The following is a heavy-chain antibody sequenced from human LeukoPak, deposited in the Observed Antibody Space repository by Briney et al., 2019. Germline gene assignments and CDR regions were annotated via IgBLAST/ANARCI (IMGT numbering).Heavy chain of an antibody. CDR3: AKVIAVAGTEDY. CDR1: GFTFSSYA. CDR2: ISGSGGST. J-gene: IGHJ4*02. V-gene: IGHV3-23*01. Sequence: PGRSLRLSCAASGFTFSSYAMSWVRQAPGKGLEWVSAISGSGGSTYYADSVKGRFTISRDNSKNTLYLQMNSLRAEDTAVYYCAKVIAVAGTEDYWGQGTLVTVSS. D-gene: IGHD6-19*01.